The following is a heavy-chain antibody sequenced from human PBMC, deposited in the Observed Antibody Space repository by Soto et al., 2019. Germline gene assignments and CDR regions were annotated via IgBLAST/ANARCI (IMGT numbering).Heavy chain of an antibody. J-gene: IGHJ6*03. Sequence: GASVKVSCKASGYTFTSYAMHWVRQAPGQRLEWMGWINAGNGNTKYSQKFQGKVTITKDTSASTAYMELSSLRSEDTAVYYCARDGFSAGDYYYYYYMDVWGKGTTVTVSS. CDR3: ARDGFSAGDYYYYYYMDV. V-gene: IGHV1-3*01. CDR2: INAGNGNT. CDR1: GYTFTSYA. D-gene: IGHD6-13*01.